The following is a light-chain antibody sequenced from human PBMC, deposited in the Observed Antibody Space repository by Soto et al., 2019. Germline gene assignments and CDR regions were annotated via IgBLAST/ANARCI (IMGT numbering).Light chain of an antibody. CDR3: LQDYSSPIT. CDR1: QDISND. V-gene: IGKV1-6*01. CDR2: AAS. J-gene: IGKJ5*01. Sequence: AIQLTQSPSSLSASVDDRITITCPASQDISNDLGWFQQKPGKAPKLLIYAASILQTGVPSRFSGSGSGSAFTLTITSLQTEDFATYYCLQDYSSPITFGQGTRLEIK.